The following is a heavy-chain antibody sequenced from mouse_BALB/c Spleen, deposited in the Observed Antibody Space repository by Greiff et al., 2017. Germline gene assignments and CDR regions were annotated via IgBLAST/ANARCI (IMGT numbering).Heavy chain of an antibody. CDR2: INPNNGGT. CDR3: AREGTTVVATRGWYFDV. CDR1: GYTFTDYY. V-gene: IGHV1-26*01. Sequence: EVQLQQSGPELVKPGASVKMSCKASGYTFTDYYMKWVKQSHGKSLEWIGDINPNNGGTSYNQKFKGKATLTVDKSSSTAYMQLNSLTSEDSAVYYCAREGTTVVATRGWYFDVWGAGTTVTVSS. J-gene: IGHJ1*01. D-gene: IGHD1-1*01.